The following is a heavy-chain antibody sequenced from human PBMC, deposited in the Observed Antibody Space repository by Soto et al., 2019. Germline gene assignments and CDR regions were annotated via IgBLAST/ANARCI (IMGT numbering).Heavy chain of an antibody. D-gene: IGHD2-2*01. J-gene: IGHJ5*01. CDR2: VSGNNGAS. CDR3: VRDQKYFRVNGNWFDS. CDR1: RYTSAGFV. V-gene: IGHV1-18*04. Sequence: ASANVSCMAPRYTSAGFVLSSGRQAPRQGFEWMGWVSGNNGASNPAPKVQGRITMTLDTSTGVSYMALRSLRSDDTAIYYCVRDQKYFRVNGNWFDSWGQGTLVTVSS.